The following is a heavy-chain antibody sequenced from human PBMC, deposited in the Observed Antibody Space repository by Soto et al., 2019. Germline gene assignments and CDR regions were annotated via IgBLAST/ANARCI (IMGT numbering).Heavy chain of an antibody. J-gene: IGHJ4*02. CDR2: ITGSGGST. Sequence: GGSLRLSCPASGFTCSDYAMTCVRQAPGKGLEWVAAITGSGGSTYYADSVKGRFIISRDDSKNTLFLQMNSLRAEDTAVYYCATAKLLLPWLFDYWGQGTLVTVSS. CDR1: GFTCSDYA. V-gene: IGHV3-23*01. CDR3: ATAKLLLPWLFDY. D-gene: IGHD2-15*01.